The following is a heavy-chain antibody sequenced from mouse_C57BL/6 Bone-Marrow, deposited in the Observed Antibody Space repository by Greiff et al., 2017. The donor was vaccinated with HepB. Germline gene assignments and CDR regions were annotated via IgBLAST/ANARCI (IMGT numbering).Heavy chain of an antibody. V-gene: IGHV1-54*01. D-gene: IGHD2-5*01. Sequence: QVQLKESGAELVRPGTSVKVSCKASGYAFTNYLIEWVKQRPGQGLEWIGVINPGSGGTNYNEKFKGKATLTADKSSSTAYMQLSSLTSEDSAVYFCARSYSNFDYWGQGTTLTVSS. J-gene: IGHJ2*01. CDR3: ARSYSNFDY. CDR2: INPGSGGT. CDR1: GYAFTNYL.